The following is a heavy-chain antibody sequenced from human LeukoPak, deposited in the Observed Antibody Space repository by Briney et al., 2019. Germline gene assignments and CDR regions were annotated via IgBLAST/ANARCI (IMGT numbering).Heavy chain of an antibody. Sequence: PSETLSLTCTVSGASIRSGDYYWSWIRQPPGKGLEWIGYIYDSGSTYYNPSLESRITISVDTSENRFSLKLSSVTATDTAVYYCARDCSGGSCYGAFDIWGQGTMVTVSS. CDR2: IYDSGST. CDR1: GASIRSGDYY. J-gene: IGHJ3*02. CDR3: ARDCSGGSCYGAFDI. V-gene: IGHV4-30-4*01. D-gene: IGHD2-15*01.